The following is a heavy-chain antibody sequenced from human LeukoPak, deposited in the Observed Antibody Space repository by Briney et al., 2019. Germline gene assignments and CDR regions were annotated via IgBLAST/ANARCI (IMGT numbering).Heavy chain of an antibody. V-gene: IGHV4-34*01. D-gene: IGHD6-13*01. CDR2: INHSVST. CDR1: GGSFSGYY. J-gene: IGHJ6*03. Sequence: PSETLSLTCAVYGGSFSGYYWSWIRQPPGKGLEWIGEINHSVSTNYNPSLKSRVTISVDTSKNQFSLKLSSVTAADTAVYYCARVQQLGSSYYYYYYMDVWGKGTTVTVSS. CDR3: ARVQQLGSSYYYYYYMDV.